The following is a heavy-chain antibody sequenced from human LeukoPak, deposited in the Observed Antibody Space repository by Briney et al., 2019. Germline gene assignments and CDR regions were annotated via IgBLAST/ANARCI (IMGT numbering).Heavy chain of an antibody. CDR2: IDGRGVDI. CDR3: AKDRAGTPWAD. Sequence: PGGSQRLSCAASGFTFSTYTMTWVRQAPGKGLECVSTIDGRGVDIYYAGSVKGRFTISRDNSRNTIYLQMNSLRAEDTAFYYCAKDRAGTPWADWGQGTLVTVSS. CDR1: GFTFSTYT. D-gene: IGHD1-1*01. V-gene: IGHV3-23*01. J-gene: IGHJ4*02.